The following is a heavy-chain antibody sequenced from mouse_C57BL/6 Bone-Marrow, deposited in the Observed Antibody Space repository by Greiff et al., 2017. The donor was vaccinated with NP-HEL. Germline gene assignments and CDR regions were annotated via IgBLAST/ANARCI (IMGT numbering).Heavy chain of an antibody. D-gene: IGHD3-2*02. CDR2: IHPNSGST. J-gene: IGHJ1*03. CDR3: ARRLRDVGWYFDV. V-gene: IGHV1-64*01. CDR1: GYTFTSYW. Sequence: QVQLQQSGAELVKPGASVKLSCKASGYTFTSYWMHWVKQRPGQGLEWIGMIHPNSGSTNYNEKFKSKATLTVDKSSSTAYMQLSSLTSEDSAVYYCARRLRDVGWYFDVWGTGTTVTVSS.